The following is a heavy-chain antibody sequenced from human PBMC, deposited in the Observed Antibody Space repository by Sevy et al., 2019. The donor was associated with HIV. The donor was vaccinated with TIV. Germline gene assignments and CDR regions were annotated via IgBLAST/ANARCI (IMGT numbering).Heavy chain of an antibody. J-gene: IGHJ5*02. V-gene: IGHV1-2*02. D-gene: IGHD1-7*01. CDR3: ARVLELRFFWFDP. Sequence: ASVKVSCKASVYTFTGYYMHWVRQAPGQGLEWMGWINPNSGGTNYAQKFQGRVTMTRDTSISTAYMELSRLRSDDTAVYYCARVLELRFFWFDPWGQGTLVTVSS. CDR1: VYTFTGYY. CDR2: INPNSGGT.